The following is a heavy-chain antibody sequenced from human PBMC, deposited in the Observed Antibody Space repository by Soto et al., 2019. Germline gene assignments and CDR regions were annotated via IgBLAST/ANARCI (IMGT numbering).Heavy chain of an antibody. CDR3: ARILTGTTMGVAIN. J-gene: IGHJ4*02. CDR2: IYTSGST. D-gene: IGHD1-7*01. CDR1: GGPISSYY. V-gene: IGHV4-4*07. Sequence: PSETLSLTCTVSGGPISSYYWGWIRQPAGKGLEWIGRIYTSGSTNYNPSLKSRVTISVDTSKNQFSLKLRSVTAADTAVYYCARILTGTTMGVAINWGQGTLVTVSS.